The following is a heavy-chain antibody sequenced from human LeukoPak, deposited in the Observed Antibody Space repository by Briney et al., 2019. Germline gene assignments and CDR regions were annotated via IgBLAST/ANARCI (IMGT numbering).Heavy chain of an antibody. V-gene: IGHV3-23*01. Sequence: RGSLRLSCAASGFTFSSYAMSWVRQAPGKGLECVSAVSGSGGNTYYADSVKGRFTISRDNSKNTLYLQMNSLRAEDTAVYFCAKAFTFGGVIGDWGQGTLVTVSS. D-gene: IGHD3-16*02. CDR3: AKAFTFGGVIGD. J-gene: IGHJ4*02. CDR2: VSGSGGNT. CDR1: GFTFSSYA.